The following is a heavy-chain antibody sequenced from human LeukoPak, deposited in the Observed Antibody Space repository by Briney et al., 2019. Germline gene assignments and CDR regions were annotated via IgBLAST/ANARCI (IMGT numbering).Heavy chain of an antibody. CDR3: ATRADWSDP. CDR1: GDSITSYY. CDR2: VFHSGVT. J-gene: IGHJ5*02. Sequence: SETLSLTCSVSGDSITSYYWSWIRQPPGRGLEWIGYVFHSGVTNYNPSLKSRVTLSLDTSKNQFSLKLKSVTAADTAVYFRATRADWSDPWGQGTLVTVSS. V-gene: IGHV4-59*12.